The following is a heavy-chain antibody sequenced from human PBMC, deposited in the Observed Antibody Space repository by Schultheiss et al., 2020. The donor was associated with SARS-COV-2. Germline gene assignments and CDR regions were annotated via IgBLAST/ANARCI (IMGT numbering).Heavy chain of an antibody. CDR1: GGSISSYY. CDR3: ARHSLRWFWFDP. CDR2: IYTSGST. V-gene: IGHV4-4*07. J-gene: IGHJ5*02. Sequence: SETLSLTCTVSGGSISSYYWSWIRQPAGKGLEWIGRIYTSGSTNYNHSLKSRVTISVDTSKNQFSLKLSSVTAADTAVYYCARHSLRWFWFDPWGQGTLVTVSS. D-gene: IGHD4-23*01.